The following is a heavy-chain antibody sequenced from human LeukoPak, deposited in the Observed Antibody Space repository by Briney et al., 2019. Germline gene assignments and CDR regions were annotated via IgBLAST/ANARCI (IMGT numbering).Heavy chain of an antibody. J-gene: IGHJ4*02. D-gene: IGHD3-22*01. CDR2: ISGSGGST. Sequence: GGSLRLSCAASGFTFSSYAMSWVRQAPGKGLEWVSAISGSGGSTYYADSVKGRFTISRDNSKNTLYLQMNSLRDEDTGVYYCAIMHGYYDGSGFWVQWGQGTLVTVSS. CDR1: GFTFSSYA. CDR3: AIMHGYYDGSGFWVQ. V-gene: IGHV3-23*01.